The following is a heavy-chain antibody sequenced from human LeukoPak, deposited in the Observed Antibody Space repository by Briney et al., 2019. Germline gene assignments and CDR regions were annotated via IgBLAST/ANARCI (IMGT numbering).Heavy chain of an antibody. CDR3: ARDDYDSSGYYTAADV. CDR1: GYTFNGYY. V-gene: IGHV1-2*02. Sequence: ASVKVSCKASGYTFNGYYLHWVRQAPGQGLEWMGWINPNSGGTNYAQKFQGRVTMTRDTSISTAYTELSRLRSDDTAVYYCARDDYDSSGYYTAADVWGTGTTVTVSS. J-gene: IGHJ6*04. CDR2: INPNSGGT. D-gene: IGHD3-22*01.